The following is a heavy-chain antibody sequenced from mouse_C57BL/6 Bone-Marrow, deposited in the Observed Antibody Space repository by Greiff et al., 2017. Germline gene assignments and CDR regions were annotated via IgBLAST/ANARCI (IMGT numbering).Heavy chain of an antibody. CDR3: ANYGNYGGFAY. V-gene: IGHV1-59*01. CDR1: GYTFTSYW. Sequence: QVQLKQPGAELVRPGTSVKLSCKASGYTFTSYWMHWVKQRPGQGLEWIGVIDPSDSYTNYNQKFKGKDTLTVDTSSSTAYMQLSSLTSEDSAVYYCANYGNYGGFAYWGQGTLVTVSA. D-gene: IGHD2-1*01. J-gene: IGHJ3*01. CDR2: IDPSDSYT.